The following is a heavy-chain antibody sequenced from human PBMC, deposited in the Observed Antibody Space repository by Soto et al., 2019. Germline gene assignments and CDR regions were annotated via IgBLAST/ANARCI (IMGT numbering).Heavy chain of an antibody. CDR2: IIQSGET. CDR1: GFTFSTYT. V-gene: IGHV3-23*01. Sequence: GGSLRLSCAASGFTFSTYTMSWVRQAPGEGLEWVSGIIQSGETFYADSVKGRFTISRDNSNNMLYLQIHSLRVDDTAVYYCAKDRAVTTLDAFDIWGQGTTVTVSS. J-gene: IGHJ3*02. CDR3: AKDRAVTTLDAFDI. D-gene: IGHD4-17*01.